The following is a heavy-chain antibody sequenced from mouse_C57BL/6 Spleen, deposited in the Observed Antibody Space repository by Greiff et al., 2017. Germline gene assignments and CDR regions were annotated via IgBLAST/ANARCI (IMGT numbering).Heavy chain of an antibody. CDR1: GYTFTDYN. CDR2: INPNNGGT. Sequence: VQLQQSGPELVKPGASVKMSCKASGYTFTDYNMHWVKQSHGKSLEWIGYINPNNGGTSYNQKFKGKATLTVNKSSSTAYMELRSLTSEDSAVYYCAREGPYYYGSRNYFDYWGQGTTLTVSS. V-gene: IGHV1-22*01. D-gene: IGHD1-1*01. CDR3: AREGPYYYGSRNYFDY. J-gene: IGHJ2*01.